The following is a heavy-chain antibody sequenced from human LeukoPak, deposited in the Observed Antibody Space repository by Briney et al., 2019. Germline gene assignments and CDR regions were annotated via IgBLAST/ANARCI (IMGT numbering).Heavy chain of an antibody. CDR1: GFTFTTYS. D-gene: IGHD1-1*01. J-gene: IGHJ4*02. CDR2: INPGGITT. Sequence: GGSLRLSCAASGFTFTTYSMTWVRQAPGKGLEWVSTINPGGITTYYADSVKGRFTISRDNSKNTVSLQMDSLRADDTAVYYCWKDQAGTPGADWGQGTLVTVSS. V-gene: IGHV3-23*01. CDR3: WKDQAGTPGAD.